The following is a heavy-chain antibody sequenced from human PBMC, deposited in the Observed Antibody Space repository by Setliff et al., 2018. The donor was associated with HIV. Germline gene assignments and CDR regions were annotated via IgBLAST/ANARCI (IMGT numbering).Heavy chain of an antibody. CDR1: GGSISSSTYY. V-gene: IGHV4-39*07. CDR2: IYFSGNT. Sequence: ASETLSLTCSVSGGSISSSTYYWGWIRQPPGKGLEWIGNIYFSGNTHYNPSLKSRVTISVDTSKNQFSLKLDSVTAADTAVHYCARDLPPRILRLGEYDAFDIWGQGTKVTVSS. J-gene: IGHJ3*02. D-gene: IGHD3-16*01. CDR3: ARDLPPRILRLGEYDAFDI.